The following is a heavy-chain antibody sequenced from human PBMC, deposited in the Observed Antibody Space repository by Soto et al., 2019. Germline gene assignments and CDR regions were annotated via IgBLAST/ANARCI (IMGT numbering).Heavy chain of an antibody. Sequence: GSLRLSCAASGFTFSSYSMKWVRQAPGKGLEWVSSISSSSSYIYYADSGKGRFTISRDNDKNSMYLQMNSLRAEDTAVYYCAREWQVRVYYYYGMDVWGQGTTVTVSS. J-gene: IGHJ6*02. CDR3: AREWQVRVYYYYGMDV. D-gene: IGHD6-19*01. CDR2: ISSSSSYI. V-gene: IGHV3-21*01. CDR1: GFTFSSYS.